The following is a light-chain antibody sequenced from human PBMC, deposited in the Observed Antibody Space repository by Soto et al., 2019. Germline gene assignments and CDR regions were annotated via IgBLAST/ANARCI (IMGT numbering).Light chain of an antibody. Sequence: ENVLTQSPATLSLSPGERVTLSCRASQSISSYLAWYQQKPGQAPGLVIYDASNRATGIPVRFSGSGSGTDFTLTISSLEPEDFGIYYCQQRSNWPLTFGGGTKVDIK. CDR3: QQRSNWPLT. CDR2: DAS. V-gene: IGKV3-11*01. CDR1: QSISSY. J-gene: IGKJ4*01.